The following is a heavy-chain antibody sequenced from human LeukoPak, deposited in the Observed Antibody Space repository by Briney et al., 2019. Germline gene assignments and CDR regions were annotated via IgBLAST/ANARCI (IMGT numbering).Heavy chain of an antibody. D-gene: IGHD4-17*01. CDR2: IYPGDSDT. CDR1: GYSFTSYW. J-gene: IGHJ3*02. CDR3: ASEIMTTVTTGDAFDI. V-gene: IGHV5-51*01. Sequence: GESLKISCKGSGYSFTSYWIGWVRQMPGKGLEWMGIIYPGDSDTRYSPSFQGQVTISADKSISTAYLQWSSLKASDTATYYCASEIMTTVTTGDAFDIWGQGTMVTVSS.